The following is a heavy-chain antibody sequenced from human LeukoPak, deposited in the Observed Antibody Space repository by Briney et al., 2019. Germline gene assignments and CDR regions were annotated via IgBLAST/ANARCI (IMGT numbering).Heavy chain of an antibody. CDR1: GFTFSSYG. J-gene: IGHJ4*02. V-gene: IGHV3-33*06. CDR2: IWYDGSSK. CDR3: AKHVGYCSSNSCYFDY. Sequence: GGSLRLSCAASGFTFSSYGMHWVRQAPGKGLEWVAVIWYDGSSKYYADSLKGRFTISRDNSKNTLYLQMNILRAEDTAVYYCAKHVGYCSSNSCYFDYWGQGTLVTVSS. D-gene: IGHD2-2*01.